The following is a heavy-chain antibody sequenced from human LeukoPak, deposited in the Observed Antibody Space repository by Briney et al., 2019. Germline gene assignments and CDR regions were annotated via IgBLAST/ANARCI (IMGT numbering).Heavy chain of an antibody. CDR1: GYTFTSYD. CDR3: ARGRTRDCSSTSCYENRYYYYGMDV. V-gene: IGHV1-8*01. J-gene: IGHJ6*02. Sequence: GASVKVSCKASGYTFTSYDINWVRQATGQGLEWMGWMNPNSGNTGYAQKFQGRVTMTRNTSISTAYMELSSLRSEDTAVYYCARGRTRDCSSTSCYENRYYYYGMDVWGQGTTVTVSS. D-gene: IGHD2-2*01. CDR2: MNPNSGNT.